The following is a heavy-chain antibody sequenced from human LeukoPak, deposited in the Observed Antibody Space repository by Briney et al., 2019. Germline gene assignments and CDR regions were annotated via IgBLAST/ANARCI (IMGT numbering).Heavy chain of an antibody. CDR1: GYTFASYG. CDR3: ARMEMATAIFDY. CDR2: ISAYNGNT. Sequence: GASVKVSCKASGYTFASYGISWVRQAPGQGLEWMGWISAYNGNTNYAQNLQGRVTMTTDTSTSTAYMELRSLRSDDTAMYYCARMEMATAIFDYWGQGTLVTVSS. D-gene: IGHD5-24*01. V-gene: IGHV1-18*01. J-gene: IGHJ4*02.